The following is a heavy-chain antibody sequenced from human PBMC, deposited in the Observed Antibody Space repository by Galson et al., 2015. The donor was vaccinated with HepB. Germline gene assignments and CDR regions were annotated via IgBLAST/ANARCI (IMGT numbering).Heavy chain of an antibody. CDR1: GFTFSSYA. Sequence: SLRLSCAASGFTFSSYAMHWVPQAPGKGLEWVAVISYDGSNKYYADSVKDRFTISRDNSKNTLYLQMNSLRAEDTAVYYCARDVAAPPQIAEYFQHWGQGTLVTVSS. J-gene: IGHJ1*01. V-gene: IGHV3-30-3*01. D-gene: IGHD6-6*01. CDR3: ARDVAAPPQIAEYFQH. CDR2: ISYDGSNK.